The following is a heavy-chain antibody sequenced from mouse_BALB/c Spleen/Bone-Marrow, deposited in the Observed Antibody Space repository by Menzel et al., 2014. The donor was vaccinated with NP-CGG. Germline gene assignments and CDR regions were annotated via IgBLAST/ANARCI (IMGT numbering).Heavy chain of an antibody. Sequence: DVKLVESGGGLVKPGGSLKLSCAAPGFTFSNYAMSWVRQTPEKRLEWVATISSGGSYTYCPDSVKGRITISRDNAKNTLYLQMSSLRSEDTAMYYCARNDGYFDWGQGTLVTVSA. J-gene: IGHJ3*01. CDR1: GFTFSNYA. CDR2: ISSGGSYT. D-gene: IGHD2-3*01. V-gene: IGHV5-9-3*01. CDR3: ARNDGYFD.